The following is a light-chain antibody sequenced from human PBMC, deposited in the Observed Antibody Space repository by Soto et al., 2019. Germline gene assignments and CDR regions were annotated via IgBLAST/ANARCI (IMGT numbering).Light chain of an antibody. CDR2: GSS. V-gene: IGKV1-6*01. J-gene: IGKJ1*01. Sequence: IQMTQSPSSLSASVGDRVTITCRASQGIRNDLGWYQQEPGKAPKRLIYGSSSLQSGVPPRFSGSGSGTDFTLAISSLQPEDSATYYCLQDINYPWTFGQGTKVDIK. CDR3: LQDINYPWT. CDR1: QGIRND.